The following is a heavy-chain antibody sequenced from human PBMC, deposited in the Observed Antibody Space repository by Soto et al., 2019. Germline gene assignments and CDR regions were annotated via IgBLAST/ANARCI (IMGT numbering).Heavy chain of an antibody. J-gene: IGHJ6*02. Sequence: HGESLKISCKGSGYSFTSYWIGWVRQMPGKGLEWMGIIYPGDSDTRYSPSFQGQVTISADKSISTAYLQWSSLKASDTAMYYCARHGRRDYGDYAPWYYYYGMDVWGQGTTVTVSS. CDR2: IYPGDSDT. CDR3: ARHGRRDYGDYAPWYYYYGMDV. CDR1: GYSFTSYW. V-gene: IGHV5-51*01. D-gene: IGHD4-17*01.